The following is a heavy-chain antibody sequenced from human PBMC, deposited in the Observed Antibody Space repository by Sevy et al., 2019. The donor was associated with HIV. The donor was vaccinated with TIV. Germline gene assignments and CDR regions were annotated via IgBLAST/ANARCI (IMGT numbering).Heavy chain of an antibody. CDR2: IYTSGST. V-gene: IGHV4-4*07. D-gene: IGHD6-19*01. CDR1: GGSISSYY. J-gene: IGHJ4*02. Sequence: SETLSLTCTVSGGSISSYYWSWIRQPAGKGLEWIGRIYTSGSTNYNPSLKSRVTMSVDTSKNQFSLKLSSVTAADTAVYYCARCRQCIAVAGYYFDYWDQGTLVTVSS. CDR3: ARCRQCIAVAGYYFDY.